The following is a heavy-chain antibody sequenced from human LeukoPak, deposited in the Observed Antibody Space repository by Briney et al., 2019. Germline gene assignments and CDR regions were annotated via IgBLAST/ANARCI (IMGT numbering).Heavy chain of an antibody. J-gene: IGHJ4*02. CDR3: AKDPRIRHSGSYDFDY. Sequence: GGSLRLSCAASGFTFSSYAMSWVRQAPGKGLEWVSAISGSGGSTYYADSVKGRFTISRDNSKNTLYLQMNSLRAEDTAVYYCAKDPRIRHSGSYDFDYWGQGTLVTVSS. CDR1: GFTFSSYA. CDR2: ISGSGGST. V-gene: IGHV3-23*01. D-gene: IGHD1-26*01.